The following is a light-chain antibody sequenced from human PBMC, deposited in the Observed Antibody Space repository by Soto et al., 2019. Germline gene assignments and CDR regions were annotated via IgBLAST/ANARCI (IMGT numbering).Light chain of an antibody. V-gene: IGLV2-14*01. CDR3: CSFTSITTYV. Sequence: LTQPASVSGSLGQSITISCTGTSSDVGAYNYVSWYQQQPGKAPKLMISEVSNRPSGVSNRFSGSKSGNTASLIISGLQAEDEADYYCCSFTSITTYVFGTGTKVTVL. CDR2: EVS. CDR1: SSDVGAYNY. J-gene: IGLJ1*01.